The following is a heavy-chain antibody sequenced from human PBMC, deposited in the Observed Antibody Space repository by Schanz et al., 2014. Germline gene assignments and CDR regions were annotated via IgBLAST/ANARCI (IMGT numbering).Heavy chain of an antibody. V-gene: IGHV3-23*04. CDR2: IRGSGGST. Sequence: VQLVESGGGVVQPGRSLRLSCAASGFTFSNFAIHWVRQAPGKGLEWVSCIRGSGGSTLYADSVQGRFTISRDDSKNMLYLQMNSLRAEDTAVYYCARRKHAFDIWGQGTMVTVSS. CDR3: ARRKHAFDI. J-gene: IGHJ3*02. CDR1: GFTFSNFA.